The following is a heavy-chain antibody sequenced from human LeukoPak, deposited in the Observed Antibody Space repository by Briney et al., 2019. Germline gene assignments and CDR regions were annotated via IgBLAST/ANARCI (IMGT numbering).Heavy chain of an antibody. D-gene: IGHD3-16*01. CDR2: INSDGSST. Sequence: GGSLRLSCAASGFTFSSYWMHRVRQAPGKGLVWVSRINSDGSSTNYADSVKGRFPISRDNAKNTLYLQMNSLRAEDTAVYYCARGRLGGFFDYWGQGTLVTVSS. V-gene: IGHV3-74*01. CDR1: GFTFSSYW. CDR3: ARGRLGGFFDY. J-gene: IGHJ4*02.